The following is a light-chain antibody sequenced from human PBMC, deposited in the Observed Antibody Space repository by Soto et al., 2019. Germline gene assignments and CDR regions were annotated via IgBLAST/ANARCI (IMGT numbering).Light chain of an antibody. J-gene: IGKJ1*01. CDR1: QSISSW. Sequence: DIQMTQSPSTLSESVGERVTITCRASQSISSWLAWYQQKPGKAPKLLIYKASSLESGVPSRFSGSGSGTEFTLTISSLQPDDFATYYCQQYNSYSPFGQGTKVEIK. CDR2: KAS. CDR3: QQYNSYSP. V-gene: IGKV1-5*03.